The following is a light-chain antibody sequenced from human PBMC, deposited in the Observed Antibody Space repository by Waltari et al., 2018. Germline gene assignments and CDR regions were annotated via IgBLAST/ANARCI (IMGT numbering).Light chain of an antibody. J-gene: IGKJ1*01. CDR1: QSISRY. CDR2: AAS. Sequence: EIVLTQPPGTLSLSPGERATLPCRASQSISRYLAWYQQKPGQAPRLLIYAASSRATGIPDRFSGSGSGTDFSLTISRLEPEDFAVYYCQNHERLPAMFGQGTKVEIK. CDR3: QNHERLPAM. V-gene: IGKV3-20*01.